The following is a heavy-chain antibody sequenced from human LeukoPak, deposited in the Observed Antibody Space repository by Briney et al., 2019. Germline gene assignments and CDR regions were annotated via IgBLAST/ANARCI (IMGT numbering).Heavy chain of an antibody. CDR2: IYHNGSS. CDR1: GASIRPYF. V-gene: IGHV4-59*13. Sequence: SETLSLTCSVSGASIRPYFWTWLRQPPGKGLEWIAYIYHNGSSHYNPSLKSRVTMSVDTTKNQFSLKMTSVTAADTAVYYCAREGHDLSGYIDLWGQGILVTVST. CDR3: AREGHDLSGYIDL. J-gene: IGHJ5*02. D-gene: IGHD5-12*01.